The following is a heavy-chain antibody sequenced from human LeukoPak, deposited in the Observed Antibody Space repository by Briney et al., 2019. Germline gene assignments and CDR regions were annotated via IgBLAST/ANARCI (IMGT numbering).Heavy chain of an antibody. Sequence: GASVKVSCKASGYTFTSYYMHWVRQAPGQGLEWMGIINPSGGTTIYAQKFQGRVTMTEDTSTDTAYMELSSLRSEDTAVYYCATGVKYCTNGVCEHTQYYFDYWGQGTLVTVSS. J-gene: IGHJ4*02. D-gene: IGHD2-8*01. V-gene: IGHV1-46*01. CDR2: INPSGGTT. CDR1: GYTFTSYY. CDR3: ATGVKYCTNGVCEHTQYYFDY.